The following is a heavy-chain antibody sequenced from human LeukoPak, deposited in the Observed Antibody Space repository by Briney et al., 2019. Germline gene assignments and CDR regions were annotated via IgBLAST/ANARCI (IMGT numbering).Heavy chain of an antibody. CDR2: ISWNSGSI. CDR1: GFTFDDYA. J-gene: IGHJ4*02. D-gene: IGHD3-10*01. V-gene: IGHV3-9*01. Sequence: GGSLRLSCAASGFTFDDYAMHWVRQAPGKGLEWVSGISWNSGSIGYADSVKGRFTISRDNAKNSLYLQMNSLRAEDTALYYCAKSGRGFDYWGQGTLVTVSP. CDR3: AKSGRGFDY.